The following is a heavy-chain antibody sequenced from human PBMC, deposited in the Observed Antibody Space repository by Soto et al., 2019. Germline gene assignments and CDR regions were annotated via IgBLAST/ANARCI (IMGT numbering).Heavy chain of an antibody. Sequence: QVQLVESGGGVVQPGRSLRLSCAASGFTFSSYGMHWVRQAPGKGLEWVAVISYDGSNKYYADSVKGRFTISRDNSKNTLYLQMNSLRAEDTAVYYCAKDRELELRLGSFLELWGRGTLVTVSS. V-gene: IGHV3-30*18. CDR1: GFTFSSYG. D-gene: IGHD1-7*01. CDR2: ISYDGSNK. CDR3: AKDRELELRLGSFLEL. J-gene: IGHJ2*01.